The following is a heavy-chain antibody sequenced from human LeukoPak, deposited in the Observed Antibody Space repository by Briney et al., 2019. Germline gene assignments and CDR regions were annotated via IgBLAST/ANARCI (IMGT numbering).Heavy chain of an antibody. CDR1: GFTFSGYA. V-gene: IGHV3-30-3*01. CDR3: ARGRSYYDFWSGYYGWFDP. Sequence: GGSLRLSCAASGFTFSGYAMHWVRQAPGKGLEWVAVISYDGSNKYYADSVKGRFTISRDNSKNTLYLQMNSLRAEGTAVYYCARGRSYYDFWSGYYGWFDPWGQGTLVTVSS. J-gene: IGHJ5*02. D-gene: IGHD3-3*01. CDR2: ISYDGSNK.